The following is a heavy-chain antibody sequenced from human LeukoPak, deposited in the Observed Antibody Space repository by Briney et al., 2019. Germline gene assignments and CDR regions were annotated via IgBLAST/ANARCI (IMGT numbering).Heavy chain of an antibody. CDR1: GFTVSSNY. D-gene: IGHD6-13*01. CDR3: ARSLPRQQLVRFDY. CDR2: IYSGGST. V-gene: IGHV3-66*01. J-gene: IGHJ4*02. Sequence: GGSLRLSCAASGFTVSSNYMSWVRQAPGKGLEWVSVIYSGGSTYYADSVKGRFTISRDNSKNTLYLQMNSLRAEDTAVYYCARSLPRQQLVRFDYWGQGTLVTVSS.